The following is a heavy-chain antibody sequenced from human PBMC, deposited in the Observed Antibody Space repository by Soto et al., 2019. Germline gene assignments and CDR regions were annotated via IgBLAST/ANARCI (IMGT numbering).Heavy chain of an antibody. CDR1: GFTVSSNY. V-gene: IGHV3-66*01. D-gene: IGHD3-22*01. Sequence: WGSLRLSCAASGFTVSSNYMSWVRQAPGKGLEWVSVIYATGSTHYADSVKGRFAISRDSSKNTLYLQMNSLRAEDTAVYYCRRKNESSGFALDYWGQEPQVTVPS. J-gene: IGHJ4*02. CDR2: IYATGST. CDR3: RRKNESSGFALDY.